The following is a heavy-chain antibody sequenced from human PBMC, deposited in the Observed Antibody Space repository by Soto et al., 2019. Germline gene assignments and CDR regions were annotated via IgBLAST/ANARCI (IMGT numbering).Heavy chain of an antibody. CDR3: AREFNYDSSGYYRDETDY. Sequence: ASVKVSCKASGYTFTSYYMHWVRQAPGQGLEWMGIINPSGGSTSYAQKFQGRVTMTRDTSTSTVHMELSSLRSEDTAVYYCAREFNYDSSGYYRDETDYWGQGTLVTVSS. CDR2: INPSGGST. V-gene: IGHV1-46*01. J-gene: IGHJ4*02. D-gene: IGHD3-22*01. CDR1: GYTFTSYY.